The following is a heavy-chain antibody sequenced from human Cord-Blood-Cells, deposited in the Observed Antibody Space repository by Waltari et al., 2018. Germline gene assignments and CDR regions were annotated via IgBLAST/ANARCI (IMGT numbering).Heavy chain of an antibody. Sequence: EVQLVQSGAEVKKPGESLKISCKGSGYSFTSYWIGWVRQMPGKGLEWRGIIYPGDADTKYGPSFQGQVTISADKSISTAYLQWSSLKASDTAMYYCARQDPESYCSSTSCYLSHFDYWGQGTLVTVSS. V-gene: IGHV5-51*01. CDR2: IYPGDADT. D-gene: IGHD2-2*01. J-gene: IGHJ4*02. CDR1: GYSFTSYW. CDR3: ARQDPESYCSSTSCYLSHFDY.